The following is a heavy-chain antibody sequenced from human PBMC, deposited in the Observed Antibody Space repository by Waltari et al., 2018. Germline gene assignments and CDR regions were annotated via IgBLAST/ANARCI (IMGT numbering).Heavy chain of an antibody. Sequence: QVQLQESGPGLVKPSQTLSLTCTVSGGSISSGDYYWSWIRQPPGKGLEWIGYIYYSGSTYYNPSLKSRVTISVDTSKNQFSLKLSSVTAADTAVYYCARVRGDYGGNPFFDYWGQGTLVTVSS. V-gene: IGHV4-30-4*08. CDR2: IYYSGST. D-gene: IGHD4-17*01. J-gene: IGHJ4*02. CDR3: ARVRGDYGGNPFFDY. CDR1: GGSISSGDYY.